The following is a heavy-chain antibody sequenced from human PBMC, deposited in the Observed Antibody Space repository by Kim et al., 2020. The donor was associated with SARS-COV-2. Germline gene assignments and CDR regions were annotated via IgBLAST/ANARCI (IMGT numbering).Heavy chain of an antibody. J-gene: IGHJ6*02. V-gene: IGHV4-31*03. CDR2: IYYSGST. Sequence: SETLSLTCTVSGGSISSGGYYWSWIRQHPGKGLEWIGYIYYSGSTYYNPSLKSRVTISVDTSKNQFSLKLSSVTAADTAVYYCARDPRYFDWSRGGYYYYGMDVWGQGTTVTVSS. CDR3: ARDPRYFDWSRGGYYYYGMDV. D-gene: IGHD3-9*01. CDR1: GGSISSGGYY.